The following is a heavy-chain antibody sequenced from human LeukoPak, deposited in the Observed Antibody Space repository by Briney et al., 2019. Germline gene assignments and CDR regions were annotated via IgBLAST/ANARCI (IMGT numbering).Heavy chain of an antibody. CDR3: AKVGTENGMDV. CDR2: ISYDGSNE. CDR1: GFTFGSYA. Sequence: PGRSLRLSCAASGFTFGSYAMHWVRQAPGKGLEWVTVISYDGSNEFYADSVKGRFTISRDNSKNTLYLQMNSLRAEDTAVYYCAKVGTENGMDVWGQGTTVTVSS. D-gene: IGHD2-8*02. V-gene: IGHV3-30-3*01. J-gene: IGHJ6*02.